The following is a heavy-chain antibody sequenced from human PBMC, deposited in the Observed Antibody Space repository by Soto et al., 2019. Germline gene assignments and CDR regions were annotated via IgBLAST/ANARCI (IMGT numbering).Heavy chain of an antibody. CDR3: ATYAVTTPGPFDP. D-gene: IGHD4-4*01. Sequence: SETLSLTCTVSGGFIRSGDYYWSWIRQPPGKGLEWIGYIYYSGSTYYNPSLKSRVTISVDTSKNQFSLKLSSVTAADTAVYYCATYAVTTPGPFDPWGQGTLVTVSS. CDR1: GGFIRSGDYY. CDR2: IYYSGST. V-gene: IGHV4-30-4*01. J-gene: IGHJ5*02.